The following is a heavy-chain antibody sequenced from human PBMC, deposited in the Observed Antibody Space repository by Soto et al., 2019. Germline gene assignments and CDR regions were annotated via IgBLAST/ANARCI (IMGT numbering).Heavy chain of an antibody. CDR3: AKQGGKYGIRAFDP. Sequence: ETLSLTCTVSGGSVSSGSYYWSWIRQPPGKGLEWIGYIYYSGSTNYNPSLKSRVTISVDTSKNQFSLRLTSVTAADTAVYYCAKQGGKYGIRAFDPWGQGTLVTVSS. V-gene: IGHV4-61*01. CDR2: IYYSGST. D-gene: IGHD1-1*01. J-gene: IGHJ5*02. CDR1: GGSVSSGSYY.